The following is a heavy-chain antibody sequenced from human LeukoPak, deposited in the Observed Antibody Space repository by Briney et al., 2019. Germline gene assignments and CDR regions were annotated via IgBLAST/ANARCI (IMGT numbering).Heavy chain of an antibody. Sequence: GGSLRLSCAASGFTFSSYGMHWVRQAPGKGLEWVAVIWDDGSNKYYADSVKGRITISRDNSKNTLYLQMNSLRAEDTAVYYCARAEVPAALKSGAFDIWGQGTMVTVSS. D-gene: IGHD2-2*01. J-gene: IGHJ3*02. CDR1: GFTFSSYG. CDR2: IWDDGSNK. V-gene: IGHV3-33*01. CDR3: ARAEVPAALKSGAFDI.